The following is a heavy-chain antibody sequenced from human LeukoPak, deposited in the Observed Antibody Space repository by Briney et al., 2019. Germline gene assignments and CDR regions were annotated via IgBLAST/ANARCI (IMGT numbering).Heavy chain of an antibody. CDR1: GFTFRNYH. V-gene: IGHV3-30*02. J-gene: IGHJ4*02. D-gene: IGHD2-2*01. CDR3: AREGVVVPVN. Sequence: GGSLRLSCEASGFTFRNYHMHWVRQAPGKGLEWVASIRYDDTNQGYADFVKGRFTISRDSSKNMQYLQMNSLRAEDTAVYYCAREGVVVPVNWGQGTLVTVSS. CDR2: IRYDDTNQ.